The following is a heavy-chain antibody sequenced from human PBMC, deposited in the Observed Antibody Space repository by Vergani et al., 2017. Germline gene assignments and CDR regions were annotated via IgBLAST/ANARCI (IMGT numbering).Heavy chain of an antibody. CDR3: ARVIEITMVRGVLGWFDP. J-gene: IGHJ5*02. V-gene: IGHV4-38-2*02. CDR2: VSHSGST. CDR1: GSSITSGFY. Sequence: QVQLQESGPGLVKPSETLSLTCSVSGSSITSGFYWAWIRQPPGKGLEWIVSVSHSGSTFYNSSLRSRVTITPDTSRNQFSLKLSSVTAADTAVYYCARVIEITMVRGVLGWFDPWGQGILVTVSS. D-gene: IGHD3-10*01.